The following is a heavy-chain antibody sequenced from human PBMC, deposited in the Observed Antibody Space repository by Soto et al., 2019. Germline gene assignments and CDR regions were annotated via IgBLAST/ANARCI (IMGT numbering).Heavy chain of an antibody. CDR2: ISSI. Sequence: PGGSLRLSCAASGFTFRSFTMNWVRQAPGKGLEWVSTISSIGYGDSVKGRFAISRDNAKNSLHLQMNSLSAEDTAFYYCVKDESINWYSGHFRHWGQGTLVTVSS. CDR1: GFTFRSFT. CDR3: VKDESINWYSGHFRH. V-gene: IGHV3-21*04. D-gene: IGHD6-13*01. J-gene: IGHJ1*01.